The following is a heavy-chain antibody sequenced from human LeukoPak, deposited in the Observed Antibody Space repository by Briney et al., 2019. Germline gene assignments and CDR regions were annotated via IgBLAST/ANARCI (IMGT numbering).Heavy chain of an antibody. Sequence: GGSLRLSCAASGFTFSHYAMSWVRQAPGKGLEWVSTASGSGANTYYADSVKGRFTISRDNSKNTLYLQMNSLRAEDTAVYYCARGGTAAAVIYFQHWGQGTLVTVSS. CDR2: ASGSGANT. V-gene: IGHV3-23*01. J-gene: IGHJ1*01. CDR3: ARGGTAAAVIYFQH. D-gene: IGHD6-13*01. CDR1: GFTFSHYA.